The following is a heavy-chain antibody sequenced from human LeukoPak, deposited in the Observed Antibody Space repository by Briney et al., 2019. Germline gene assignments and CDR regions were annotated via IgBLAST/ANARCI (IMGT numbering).Heavy chain of an antibody. CDR2: IWYDGSNK. Sequence: GGSLRLSCAASGFTFSSYGMHWVRQAPGKGLEWVAVIWYDGSNKYYADSVKGRFTISRDNSKNTLYLQMNSLRAEDTAVYYCARDLGTPLYYFDYWGQGTLVTVSS. CDR3: ARDLGTPLYYFDY. J-gene: IGHJ4*02. V-gene: IGHV3-33*01. CDR1: GFTFSSYG.